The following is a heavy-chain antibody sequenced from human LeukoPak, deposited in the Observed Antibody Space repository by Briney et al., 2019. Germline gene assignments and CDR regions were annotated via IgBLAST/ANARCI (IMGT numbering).Heavy chain of an antibody. D-gene: IGHD6-19*01. CDR1: GYTFITYG. J-gene: IGHJ4*02. CDR2: ISTYNGNN. V-gene: IGHV1-18*01. CDR3: ARDLLRYSSGWSPFYY. Sequence: GASVKVSCKAAGYTFITYGITWVRQAPGQGLEWMGWISTYNGNNNYAQKFQDRVTMTTDTSTSTAYMELMSLRFDDTAMYYCARDLLRYSSGWSPFYYWGQGTLVTVSS.